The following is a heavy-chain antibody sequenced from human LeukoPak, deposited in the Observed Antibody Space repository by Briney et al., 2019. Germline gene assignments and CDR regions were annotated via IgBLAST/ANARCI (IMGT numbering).Heavy chain of an antibody. CDR1: GFTFSTST. CDR3: ARDRVHLLGYSSSWFDY. J-gene: IGHJ4*02. Sequence: GGSLRLSCEASGFTFSTSTMHWVRQAPGKGLERVANINQHGGDIHYVDSVKGRFTISRDNAKNSLYLQMNSLRAEDTAVYYCARDRVHLLGYSSSWFDYWGQGTLVTVSS. V-gene: IGHV3-7*01. CDR2: INQHGGDI. D-gene: IGHD6-13*01.